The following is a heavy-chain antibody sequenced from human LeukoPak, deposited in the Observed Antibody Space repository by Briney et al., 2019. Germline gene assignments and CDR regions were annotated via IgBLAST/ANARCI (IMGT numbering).Heavy chain of an antibody. V-gene: IGHV3-7*05. CDR1: GFTFNNYW. CDR2: IKQHGSEK. D-gene: IGHD2/OR15-2a*01. J-gene: IGHJ6*02. CDR3: ARNFYGPYYYYGMDV. Sequence: GGSLRLSCAASGFTFNNYWMTWVGQVPGKGLEWVANIKQHGSEKYYVDSVKGRFTISRDNPRNSLYLQMNSLRAEDTAVYYCARNFYGPYYYYGMDVWGQGTAVTVFS.